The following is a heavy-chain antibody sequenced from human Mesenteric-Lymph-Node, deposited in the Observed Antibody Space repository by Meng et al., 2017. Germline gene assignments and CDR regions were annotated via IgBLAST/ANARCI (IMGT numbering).Heavy chain of an antibody. CDR1: GATFTSNT. Sequence: QVRLVQAETDVNTPGPSGKVSCKDSGATFTSNTISWVRQAPGQGLEWVGRIIPLLDIRNYAQKFQGRVTITADKSAATAYMELSSLTSEDTAVYYCARDGYCASTGCFGFLNWWGQGTLVTVSS. CDR3: ARDGYCASTGCFGFLNW. CDR2: IIPLLDIR. V-gene: IGHV1-69*08. J-gene: IGHJ4*02. D-gene: IGHD2-2*03.